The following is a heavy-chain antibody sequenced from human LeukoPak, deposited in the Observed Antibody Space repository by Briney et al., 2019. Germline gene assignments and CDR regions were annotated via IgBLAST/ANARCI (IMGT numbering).Heavy chain of an antibody. J-gene: IGHJ6*04. CDR2: TYYRSKWYN. Sequence: SQTLSLTCAISGDSVSSKSAAWIWIRQSPSRGLEWLGRTYYRSKWYNDYAVSVKSRITINPDTSKNQFSLQLNSVTPEDTAVYYCARGYDILTGYYVDYYYYGMDVWGKGTTVTVPS. D-gene: IGHD3-9*01. V-gene: IGHV6-1*01. CDR1: GDSVSSKSAA. CDR3: ARGYDILTGYYVDYYYYGMDV.